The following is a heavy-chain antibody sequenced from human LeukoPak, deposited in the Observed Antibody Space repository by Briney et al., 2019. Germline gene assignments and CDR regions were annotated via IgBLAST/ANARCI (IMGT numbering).Heavy chain of an antibody. J-gene: IGHJ4*02. D-gene: IGHD1-7*01. Sequence: KTSQTLSLTCAISGGSVSSNSAAWNWIRQSPSRGLEWLGRTYYRSRWYNDYAVSVKSRISIRPDTSRNQFSLQLDSVTPEDTAVYYCARLDANFADFWGQGTLVTVPS. CDR1: GGSVSSNSAA. CDR2: TYYRSRWYN. V-gene: IGHV6-1*01. CDR3: ARLDANFADF.